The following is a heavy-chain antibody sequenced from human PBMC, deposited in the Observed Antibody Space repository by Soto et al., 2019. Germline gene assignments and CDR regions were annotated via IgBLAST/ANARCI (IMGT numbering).Heavy chain of an antibody. CDR1: GYTFTTYG. V-gene: IGHV1-18*04. D-gene: IGHD1-1*01. CDR2: ISPYNGTT. Sequence: QVQLVQSGGEVRKPGASVKVSCKASGYTFTTYGISWVRQAPGQGLEWMGWISPYNGTTKYAEKFQGEMTMTTDNATSTAYMDLRSLRSDDTAVYYCARDGERDTGLNFYYYLHGMDAWGQGTRVTVSS. CDR3: ARDGERDTGLNFYYYLHGMDA. J-gene: IGHJ6*02.